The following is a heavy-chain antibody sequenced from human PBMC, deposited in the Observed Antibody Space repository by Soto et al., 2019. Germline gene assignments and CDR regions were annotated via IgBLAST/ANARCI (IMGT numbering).Heavy chain of an antibody. V-gene: IGHV4-31*03. D-gene: IGHD5-18*01. CDR1: GGSISSGGYY. CDR2: IYYSGST. Sequence: PSETLSLTCTVSGGSISSGGYYWSWIRQHPGKGLEWIGYIYYSGSTYYNPSLKSRVTISVDTSKNQFSLKLSSVTAADTAVYYCATTSGYSYGQHHYFDYWGQGTLVTVSS. J-gene: IGHJ4*02. CDR3: ATTSGYSYGQHHYFDY.